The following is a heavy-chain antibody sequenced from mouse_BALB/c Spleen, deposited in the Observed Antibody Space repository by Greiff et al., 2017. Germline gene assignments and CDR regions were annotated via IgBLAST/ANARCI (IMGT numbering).Heavy chain of an antibody. Sequence: VQLQQSGAELVRPGVSVKISCKGSGYTFTDYAMHWVKQSHAKSLEWIGVISTYYGDASYNQKFKGKATMTVDKSSSTAYMELARLTSEDSAIYYCARWGGAMDYWGQGTSVTVSS. CDR3: ARWGGAMDY. CDR2: ISTYYGDA. CDR1: GYTFTDYA. J-gene: IGHJ4*01. V-gene: IGHV1S137*01.